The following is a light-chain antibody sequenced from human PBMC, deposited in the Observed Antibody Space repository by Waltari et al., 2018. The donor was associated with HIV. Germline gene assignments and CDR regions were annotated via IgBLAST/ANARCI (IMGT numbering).Light chain of an antibody. V-gene: IGLV1-44*01. CDR3: AAWDDSLIGPV. CDR2: SNN. Sequence: QSVLTQPPSASGTPGQRVTISCSGSSSNIGSNTVNWYQQLPGTAPKLLIYSNNLRPSGVPDRLSGSKSGTSASLAISGLQSEDEANYYCAAWDDSLIGPVFGGGTKLTAL. J-gene: IGLJ3*02. CDR1: SSNIGSNT.